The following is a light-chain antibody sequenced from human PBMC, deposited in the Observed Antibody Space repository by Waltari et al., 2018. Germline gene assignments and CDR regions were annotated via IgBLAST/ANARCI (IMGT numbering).Light chain of an antibody. CDR2: WAS. J-gene: IGKJ2*01. V-gene: IGKV4-1*01. Sequence: DIVMTQSPDSLAVSLGERATINCKSSQTVFYNSHNRNFLAWYQQKAGHHPKLLLYWASVRDSGVPARLSGSGSGSNFTLTIDNVQAADVAVYYCHQFYNLPQTFGQGTRLEIK. CDR1: QTVFYNSHNRNF. CDR3: HQFYNLPQT.